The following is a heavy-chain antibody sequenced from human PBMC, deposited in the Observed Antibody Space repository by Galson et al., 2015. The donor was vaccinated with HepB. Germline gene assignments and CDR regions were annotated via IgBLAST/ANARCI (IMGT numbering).Heavy chain of an antibody. CDR2: IRSKANSCAT. J-gene: IGHJ5*02. CDR1: GFTFSDSA. D-gene: IGHD6-13*01. Sequence: SLRLSCAASGFTFSDSAMHWVRQASGKGLEWVGRIRSKANSCATAYAASVKGRFTISRDDSKNTAYLQMNSLKTEDTAVYYCTSGQQLVLWFDPWGQGTLVTVSS. CDR3: TSGQQLVLWFDP. V-gene: IGHV3-73*01.